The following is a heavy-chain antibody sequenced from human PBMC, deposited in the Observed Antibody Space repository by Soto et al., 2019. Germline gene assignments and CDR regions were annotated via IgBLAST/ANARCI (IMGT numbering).Heavy chain of an antibody. CDR1: GGSISSYY. CDR3: ARGPSTMGGNTLDY. CDR2: IYTSGST. Sequence: QVQLQESGPGLVKPSETLSLTCTVSGGSISSYYWSWIRQPAGKGLEWIGRIYTSGSTNYNPSLKSRVTMSVDTSRNQFSLKLSSVTAADTAVYYCARGPSTMGGNTLDYWGQGTLVTVSS. D-gene: IGHD2-15*01. J-gene: IGHJ4*02. V-gene: IGHV4-4*07.